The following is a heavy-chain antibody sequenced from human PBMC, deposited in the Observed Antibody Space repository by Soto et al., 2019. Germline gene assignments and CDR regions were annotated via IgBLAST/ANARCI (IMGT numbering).Heavy chain of an antibody. CDR1: GGSFSGYY. J-gene: IGHJ5*02. CDR2: INHSGST. Sequence: PSETLSLTCAVYGGSFSGYYWSWIRQPPGKGLEWIGEINHSGSTNYNPSLKSRVTISVDTSKNQFSLKLSSVTAADTAVYYCARFRSIAAAAKGVSCNWLDPWGQGTLVTFSS. V-gene: IGHV4-34*01. CDR3: ARFRSIAAAAKGVSCNWLDP. D-gene: IGHD6-13*01.